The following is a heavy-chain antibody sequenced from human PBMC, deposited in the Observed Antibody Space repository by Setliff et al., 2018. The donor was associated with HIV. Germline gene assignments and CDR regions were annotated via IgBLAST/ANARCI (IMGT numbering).Heavy chain of an antibody. D-gene: IGHD7-27*01. CDR1: GDSINSGSYY. V-gene: IGHV4-61*09. J-gene: IGHJ5*02. CDR3: ARDLPELTGRSFDP. CDR2: IFTSGST. Sequence: PSETLSLTCTVSGDSINSGSYYWSWIRQPAGEGLEWIGHIFTSGSTTYNPSLKSRVSISLDTSKNQFSLKLSSVTAADTAVYYCARDLPELTGRSFDPWGQGIQVTVSS.